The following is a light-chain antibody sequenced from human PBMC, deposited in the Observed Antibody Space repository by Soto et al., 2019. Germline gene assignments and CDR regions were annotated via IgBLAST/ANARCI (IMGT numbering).Light chain of an antibody. CDR2: DAS. J-gene: IGKJ3*01. CDR3: QQYDNLPPLT. Sequence: DIQMTQSPSSLSASVGDRVTITCQASPDISNYLNWYQQKPGKAPKLLIYDASNLETGVPSRFSGSGSGTDFTFTITSLQPEDVATYYCQQYDNLPPLTFGPGTKVDIK. CDR1: PDISNY. V-gene: IGKV1-33*01.